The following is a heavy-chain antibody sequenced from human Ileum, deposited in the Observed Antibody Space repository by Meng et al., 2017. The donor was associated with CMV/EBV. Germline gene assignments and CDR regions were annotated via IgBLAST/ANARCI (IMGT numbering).Heavy chain of an antibody. CDR3: ARSSPRYDFYQDY. V-gene: IGHV3-49*04. J-gene: IGHJ4*02. Sequence: GESLKISCTGSGFTFGDYAMSWVRQAPGKGLERVGFIRSTLYGGTTEYAASVRGRFTISRDDSKFIAYLQMDSLKIEDTGIYYCARSSPRYDFYQDYWGQGTLVTVSS. CDR1: GFTFGDYA. CDR2: IRSTLYGGTT. D-gene: IGHD3-3*01.